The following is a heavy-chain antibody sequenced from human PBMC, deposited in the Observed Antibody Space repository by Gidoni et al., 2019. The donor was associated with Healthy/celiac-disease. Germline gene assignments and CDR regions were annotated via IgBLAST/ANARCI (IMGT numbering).Heavy chain of an antibody. CDR1: GGSISRGGYY. CDR2: IYYSGST. CDR3: ARTYYYGSGSYIQLWFDP. V-gene: IGHV4-31*03. J-gene: IGHJ5*02. Sequence: QVQLQESGPGLVKPSQTLSLTCTVAGGSISRGGYYWSWIRQHPGKGLEWIGYIYYSGSTYSNPSLKSRVTISVDTSKNQFSLKLSSVTAADPAVYYCARTYYYGSGSYIQLWFDPWGQGTLVTVSS. D-gene: IGHD3-10*01.